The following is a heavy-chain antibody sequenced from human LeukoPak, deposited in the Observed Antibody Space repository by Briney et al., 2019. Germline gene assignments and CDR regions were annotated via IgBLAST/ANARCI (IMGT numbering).Heavy chain of an antibody. Sequence: GGSLRLSCAASGFTISNYWMNWVRQAPAEGLDWVANINQDGSVEHYVDSVKGRFTISRDNAKNSLYLQMNTLRAEDTAVYYCARDCCASGSHDYWGQGALVTVSS. CDR2: INQDGSVE. CDR1: GFTISNYW. CDR3: ARDCCASGSHDY. J-gene: IGHJ4*02. D-gene: IGHD3-10*01. V-gene: IGHV3-7*04.